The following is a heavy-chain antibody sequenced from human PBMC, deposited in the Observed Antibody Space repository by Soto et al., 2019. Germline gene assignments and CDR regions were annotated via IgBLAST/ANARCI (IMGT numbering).Heavy chain of an antibody. Sequence: GGSLRLSCAASGFTFSDYYMSWIRQAPGKGLEWVSYISSSGSTIYYADSVKGRFTISRDNAKNSLYLQMNSLRAEDTAVYYCARAWRGYSYGVDPDDYWGQGTLVTVSS. J-gene: IGHJ4*02. D-gene: IGHD5-18*01. CDR1: GFTFSDYY. CDR2: ISSSGSTI. CDR3: ARAWRGYSYGVDPDDY. V-gene: IGHV3-11*01.